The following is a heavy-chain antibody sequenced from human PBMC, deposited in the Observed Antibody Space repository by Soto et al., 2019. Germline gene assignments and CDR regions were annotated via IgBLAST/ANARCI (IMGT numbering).Heavy chain of an antibody. D-gene: IGHD2-2*01. Sequence: ASALSFSSASSYTFTSYYLYWWRRPPAEKVEGMGWSKPNSGGTNYAQKFQGWVTMTRDTSISTAYMELSRLRSDDTAVDYCARDRAVDNTSSYYYYYGMDVWGQGTTVTVSS. CDR1: SYTFTSYY. CDR3: ARDRAVDNTSSYYYYYGMDV. V-gene: IGHV1-2*04. J-gene: IGHJ6*02. CDR2: SKPNSGGT.